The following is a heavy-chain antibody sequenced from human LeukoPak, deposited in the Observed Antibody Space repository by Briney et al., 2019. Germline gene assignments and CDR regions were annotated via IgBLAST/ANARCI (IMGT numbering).Heavy chain of an antibody. CDR3: TTGVVPAAMPDY. CDR2: IKSKTDGGTT. D-gene: IGHD2-2*01. CDR1: GFTFSNAW. Sequence: GGSLRLSCAASGFTFSNAWMSWVRQAPGKGLEWVGRIKSKTDGGTTDYAAPVKGRFTISRDDSKNTLYLQMNSLKTEDTAVYYCTTGVVPAAMPDYWGQGTLVTVSS. J-gene: IGHJ4*02. V-gene: IGHV3-15*01.